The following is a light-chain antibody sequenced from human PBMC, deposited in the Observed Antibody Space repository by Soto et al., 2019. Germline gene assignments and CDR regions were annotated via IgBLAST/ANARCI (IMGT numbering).Light chain of an antibody. J-gene: IGKJ5*01. Sequence: IVMTQSPATLSVSPWEGATLSCRASQSVSSKLAWYQQKPGQAPRLLIYGASTRATGIPARFSGSGSGTEFTLIISSLQSEDSAVYYCHQYGTSPPVTFGQGTRLEIK. CDR1: QSVSSK. V-gene: IGKV3-15*01. CDR2: GAS. CDR3: HQYGTSPPVT.